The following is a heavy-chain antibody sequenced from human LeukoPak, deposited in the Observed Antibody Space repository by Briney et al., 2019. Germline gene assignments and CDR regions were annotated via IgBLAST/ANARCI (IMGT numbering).Heavy chain of an antibody. V-gene: IGHV3-23*01. CDR3: AKDHLCCRGGSCYGDY. Sequence: GGSLRLSCAASGFTFSSYAMSWVRQAPGKGLEWVSAISGSGGGTYYADSVKGRFTISRDNSKSTLYLQMNSLRAGDTAVYYCAKDHLCCRGGSCYGDYRGQGTLVTVSS. CDR2: ISGSGGGT. CDR1: GFTFSSYA. D-gene: IGHD2-15*01. J-gene: IGHJ4*02.